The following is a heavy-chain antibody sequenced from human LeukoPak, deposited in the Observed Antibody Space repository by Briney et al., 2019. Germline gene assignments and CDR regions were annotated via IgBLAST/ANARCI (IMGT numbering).Heavy chain of an antibody. D-gene: IGHD5-24*01. CDR3: AKRGMTTIKEGFDY. CDR2: IGGGGGST. V-gene: IGHV3-23*01. CDR1: GFTLNSYA. Sequence: GGSLRLSCAASGFTLNSYAMSWVRQAPGKGLEWVSAIGGGGGSTYYADSVKGRFTISRDNSKNTLYLQMNSLRAEDTAVYYCAKRGMTTIKEGFDYWGQGTLVTVSS. J-gene: IGHJ4*02.